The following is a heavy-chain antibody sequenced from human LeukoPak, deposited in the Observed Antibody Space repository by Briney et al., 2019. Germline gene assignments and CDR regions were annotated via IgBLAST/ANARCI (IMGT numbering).Heavy chain of an antibody. CDR3: ARAASIVGATKGAFDI. Sequence: GASVKVSCKASGGTFSSYAISWVRQAPGQGLEWMGRIIPILGIANYAQKFQGRVTITADKSTSTAYMELSSLRSEDTAVYYCARAASIVGATKGAFDIWGQGTMVTVSS. CDR1: GGTFSSYA. V-gene: IGHV1-69*04. J-gene: IGHJ3*02. CDR2: IIPILGIA. D-gene: IGHD1-26*01.